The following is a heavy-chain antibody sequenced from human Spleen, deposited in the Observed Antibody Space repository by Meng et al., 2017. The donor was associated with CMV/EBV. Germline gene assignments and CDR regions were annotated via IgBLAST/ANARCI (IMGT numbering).Heavy chain of an antibody. V-gene: IGHV4-4*02. Sequence: CSVSGGSISSNSWWTWVRQPPGKGLEWIGEIYHRGNTNYNPSLESRVTISLDKSKNQFSLKLTSVTAADTAIYYCARDPGGEAPLDYWGQGTLVTVSS. J-gene: IGHJ4*02. CDR1: GGSISSNSW. CDR2: IYHRGNT. CDR3: ARDPGGEAPLDY. D-gene: IGHD1-14*01.